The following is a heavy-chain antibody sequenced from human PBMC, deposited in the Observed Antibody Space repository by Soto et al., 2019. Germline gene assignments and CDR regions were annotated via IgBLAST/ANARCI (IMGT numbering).Heavy chain of an antibody. V-gene: IGHV3-30*04. CDR1: EFIFSSYS. J-gene: IGHJ4*02. Sequence: PGGSLRLSCAASEFIFSSYSMHWVRQAPGKGLEWVAVILYDGRNKYYADSVKGRFTISRDDSKNTLYLEMNSLRAEDTAVHYCVRGKPGNFDFWGQGTLVTVSS. D-gene: IGHD3-10*01. CDR2: ILYDGRNK. CDR3: VRGKPGNFDF.